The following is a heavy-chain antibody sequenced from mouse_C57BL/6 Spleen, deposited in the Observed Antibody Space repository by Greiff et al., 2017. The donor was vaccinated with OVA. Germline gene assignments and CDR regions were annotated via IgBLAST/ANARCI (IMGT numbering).Heavy chain of an antibody. CDR2: ISSGSSTI. Sequence: EVQLVESGGGLVKPGGSLKLSCAASGFTFSDYGMHWVRQAPEKGLEWVAYISSGSSTIYYADTVKGRFTISRDNAKNTLFLQMTSLRSEDTAMYYCARPPYGDDYYFDYWGQGTTLTVSS. V-gene: IGHV5-17*01. CDR1: GFTFSDYG. CDR3: ARPPYGDDYYFDY. J-gene: IGHJ2*01. D-gene: IGHD1-1*01.